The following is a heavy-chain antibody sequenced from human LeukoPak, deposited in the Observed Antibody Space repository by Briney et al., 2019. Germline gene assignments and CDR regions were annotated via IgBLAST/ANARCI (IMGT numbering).Heavy chain of an antibody. V-gene: IGHV3-30-3*01. CDR3: ARDLEVEGIGPTL. CDR2: ISYDGSNK. Sequence: GGSLRLSCAASGFTFSSYAMHWVRQAPGKGLEWVAVISYDGSNKYYADSVKGRFTISRDNSKNTLYLQMNSLRAEDTAVYYCARDLEVEGIGPTLWGQGTLVTVSS. CDR1: GFTFSSYA. D-gene: IGHD2-15*01. J-gene: IGHJ4*02.